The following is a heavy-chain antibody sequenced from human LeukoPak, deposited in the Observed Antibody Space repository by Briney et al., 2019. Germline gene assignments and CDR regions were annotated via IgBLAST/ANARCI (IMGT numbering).Heavy chain of an antibody. D-gene: IGHD3-22*01. Sequence: GSGPTLINPTQTLTLTCTFSGFSLHTRGGGVGWIRQPPGRALEWLALIYWDDDRLYSPSLNSRLTITKDTSKNQVVLTMTNMDPVDTATYFCAHRKNYYDSSVFDNWGQGTLVTVSS. CDR2: IYWDDDR. CDR3: AHRKNYYDSSVFDN. J-gene: IGHJ4*02. CDR1: GFSLHTRGGG. V-gene: IGHV2-5*02.